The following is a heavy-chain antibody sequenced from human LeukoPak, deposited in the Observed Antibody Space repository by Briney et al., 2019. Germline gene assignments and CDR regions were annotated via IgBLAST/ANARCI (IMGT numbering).Heavy chain of an antibody. D-gene: IGHD3-9*01. CDR1: GGSISSYY. CDR2: IYYSGST. CDR3: ARLRILRYFDWSRGRNWFDP. J-gene: IGHJ5*02. V-gene: IGHV4-59*12. Sequence: PSETLSLTCTVSGGSISSYYWSWIRQPPGKGLEWIGYIYYSGSTNYNPSLKSRVTISVDTSKNQFSLKLSSVTAADTAVYYCARLRILRYFDWSRGRNWFDPWGQGTLVTVSS.